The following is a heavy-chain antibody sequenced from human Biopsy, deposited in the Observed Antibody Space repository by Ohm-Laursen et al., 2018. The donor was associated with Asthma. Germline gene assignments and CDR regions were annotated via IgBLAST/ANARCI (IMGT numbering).Heavy chain of an antibody. CDR1: GYAFTSYA. J-gene: IGHJ4*02. CDR2: INAGNGNT. CDR3: ARPYYDSSGYYYENLSFDY. D-gene: IGHD3-22*01. Sequence: ATVKISCKASGYAFTSYAMHWVRQAPGQRLEWMGWINAGNGNTKYSQKFQGRVTITRDTSASTAYMELSSLRSEDTAVYYCARPYYDSSGYYYENLSFDYWGQGTLVTVSS. V-gene: IGHV1-3*01.